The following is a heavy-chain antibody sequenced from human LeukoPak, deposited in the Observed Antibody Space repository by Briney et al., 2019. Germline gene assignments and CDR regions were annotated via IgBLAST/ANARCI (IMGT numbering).Heavy chain of an antibody. CDR2: MSSSGSTT. CDR3: AELGITMIGGV. J-gene: IGHJ6*04. Sequence: GGSLRLSCAASGFTFSSYGMHWVRQAPGKGLEWVAYMSSSGSTTYYAASVKGRFTISRDNARDSLFLQMNSLRVEDTAVYYCAELGITMIGGVWGKGTTVTISS. CDR1: GFTFSSYG. D-gene: IGHD3-10*02. V-gene: IGHV3-48*04.